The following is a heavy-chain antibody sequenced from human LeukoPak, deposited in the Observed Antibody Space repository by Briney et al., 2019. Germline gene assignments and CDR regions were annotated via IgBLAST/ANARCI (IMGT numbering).Heavy chain of an antibody. CDR1: GFTFSKAW. D-gene: IGHD3-22*01. V-gene: IGHV3-30*18. CDR3: AKDFRRADYYDSSGYYRMIDY. J-gene: IGHJ4*02. Sequence: GGSLRLSCAASGFTFSKAWMSWVRQAPGKGLEWVAVISYDESDKYYGDSVKGRFTISRDNSKNTLFLQMNSLRAEDTAVYFCAKDFRRADYYDSSGYYRMIDYWGQGTLVTVSS. CDR2: ISYDESDK.